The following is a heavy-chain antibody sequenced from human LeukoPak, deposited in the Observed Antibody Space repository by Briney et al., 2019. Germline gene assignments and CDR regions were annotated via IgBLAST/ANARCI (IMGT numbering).Heavy chain of an antibody. CDR2: IRYDGSNK. V-gene: IGHV3-30*02. D-gene: IGHD2-2*03. CDR1: GFTFSSYG. J-gene: IGHJ6*03. Sequence: GGSLRLSCAASGFTFSSYGMHWVRQAPGKGLEWVAFIRYDGSNKYYADSVKGRFTISRDNSKNTLYLQMNILRAEYTAVYYCAKGMDYYYMDLWGKGTTVTVSS. CDR3: AKGMDYYYMDL.